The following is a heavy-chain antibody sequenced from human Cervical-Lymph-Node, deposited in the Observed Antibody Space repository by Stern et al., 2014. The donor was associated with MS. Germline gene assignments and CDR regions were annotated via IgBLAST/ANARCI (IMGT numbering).Heavy chain of an antibody. D-gene: IGHD3-16*01. Sequence: QVTLKESGPTLVKPTQTLTLTCTFSGFSLTTSGVAVGWIRQPPGKALEWLALSYWDDDKWYSSSLKSRLTITKDPSKNQVVLIVTSMDPVDTATYYCAHRQGVHAPFDFWGQGTLVTVSS. CDR2: SYWDDDK. J-gene: IGHJ4*02. CDR3: AHRQGVHAPFDF. CDR1: GFSLTTSGVA. V-gene: IGHV2-5*09.